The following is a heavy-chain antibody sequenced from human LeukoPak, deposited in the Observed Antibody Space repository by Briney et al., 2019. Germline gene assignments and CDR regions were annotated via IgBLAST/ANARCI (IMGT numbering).Heavy chain of an antibody. Sequence: SETLSLTCTVSGASISSSDSYWSWIRQPPGKGLEWIGSIYRRGSTSYNPSLKSRVTVSEDMSKNHFSLRLSSVTAADTAVYYCARERYYDSSGFDYWGQGTLVTVSS. D-gene: IGHD3-22*01. V-gene: IGHV4-39*02. J-gene: IGHJ4*02. CDR1: GASISSSDSY. CDR2: IYRRGST. CDR3: ARERYYDSSGFDY.